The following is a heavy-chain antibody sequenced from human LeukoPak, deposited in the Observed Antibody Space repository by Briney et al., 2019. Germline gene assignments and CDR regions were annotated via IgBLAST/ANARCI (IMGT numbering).Heavy chain of an antibody. D-gene: IGHD6-19*01. CDR1: GYTFSSYG. CDR2: ISAYNGST. V-gene: IGHV1-18*01. J-gene: IGHJ4*02. Sequence: ASVKVSCKASGYTFSSYGISWVRQAPGQGLEWMGWISAYNGSTNYAQKFQGRVTMTTDTSTSTAYMELRSLRSDDTAVYYCARDPYDSSGSYYFDYWGQGTLVTVSS. CDR3: ARDPYDSSGSYYFDY.